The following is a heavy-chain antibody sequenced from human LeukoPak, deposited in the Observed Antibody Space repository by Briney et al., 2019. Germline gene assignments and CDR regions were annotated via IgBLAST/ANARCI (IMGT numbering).Heavy chain of an antibody. D-gene: IGHD3-22*01. Sequence: GGSLRLSCAASGFTFSSYAMSWVRQAPGKGLEWVSAISGSGGSTYYADSVKGRFTISRDNSKNTLYLQMNSLRAEDTAVYYCAKIESSGYYSRYFDYWGQGTLVTVSS. J-gene: IGHJ4*02. CDR2: ISGSGGST. CDR1: GFTFSSYA. V-gene: IGHV3-23*01. CDR3: AKIESSGYYSRYFDY.